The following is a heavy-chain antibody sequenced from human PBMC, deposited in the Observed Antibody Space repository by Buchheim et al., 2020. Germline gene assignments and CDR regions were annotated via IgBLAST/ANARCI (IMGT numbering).Heavy chain of an antibody. CDR2: IWYDGSNK. J-gene: IGHJ6*02. D-gene: IGHD5-18*01. Sequence: QVQLVESGGGVVQPGRSLRLSCAASGFTFSSYGMHWVRQAPGKGLEWVAVIWYDGSNKYYADSVKGRFTISRENSKNTLYLQMNSLRAEDTAVYYCARERYSYGLYYYYYGMDVWGQGTT. V-gene: IGHV3-33*01. CDR1: GFTFSSYG. CDR3: ARERYSYGLYYYYYGMDV.